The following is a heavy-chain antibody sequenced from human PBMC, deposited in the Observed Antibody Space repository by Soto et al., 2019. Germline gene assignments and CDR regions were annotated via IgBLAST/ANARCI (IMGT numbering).Heavy chain of an antibody. Sequence: GGSLRLSCAASGFTFSSYSMNWVRQSPGKGLEWVSSISSSSSYIYYADSVKGRFTISRDNAKNSLYLQMNSLRAEDTAVYYCARDQTLLRFLEWLPNGMDVWGQGTTVTVSS. CDR3: ARDQTLLRFLEWLPNGMDV. D-gene: IGHD3-3*01. V-gene: IGHV3-21*01. CDR1: GFTFSSYS. J-gene: IGHJ6*02. CDR2: ISSSSSYI.